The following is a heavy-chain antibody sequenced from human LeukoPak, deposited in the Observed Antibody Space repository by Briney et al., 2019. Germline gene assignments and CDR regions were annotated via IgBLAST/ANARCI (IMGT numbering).Heavy chain of an antibody. D-gene: IGHD6-13*01. J-gene: IGHJ4*02. CDR2: MNPNSDKT. Sequence: ASVKVSCKAAGYTFTSSDINWVRQAPGQGLEWMGWMNPNSDKTGSARKFQGRVAMTKSISISTAYIEVSSLGYEDTATYYCARGRPGLASAGTYDFWGQGTLITVSS. V-gene: IGHV1-8*01. CDR1: GYTFTSSD. CDR3: ARGRPGLASAGTYDF.